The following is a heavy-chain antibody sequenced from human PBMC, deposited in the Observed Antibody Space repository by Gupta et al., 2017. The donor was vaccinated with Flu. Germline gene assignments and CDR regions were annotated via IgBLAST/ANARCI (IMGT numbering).Heavy chain of an antibody. J-gene: IGHJ4*02. CDR1: GYTFSDHY. D-gene: IGHD1-20*01. V-gene: IGHV1-2*02. CDR3: ARLITGITDSDY. Sequence: QVQLVQSGAEVKKPGASVKVSCKASGYTFSDHYIHWVRQAPGQGLEWMGWINPNSGGTNYAQKLQGRVTVTRDTSITTAYMELTSLTSDDTAVYYCARLITGITDSDYWGQGTLGSVSS. CDR2: INPNSGGT.